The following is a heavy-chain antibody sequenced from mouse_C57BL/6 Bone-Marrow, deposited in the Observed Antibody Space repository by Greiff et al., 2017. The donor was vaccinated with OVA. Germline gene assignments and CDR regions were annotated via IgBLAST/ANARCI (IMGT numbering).Heavy chain of an antibody. V-gene: IGHV1-81*01. J-gene: IGHJ1*03. D-gene: IGHD5-1*01. Sequence: VQVVESGAELARPGASVKLSCKASGYTFTSYGISWVKQRTGQGLEWIGEIYPRSGNTYYNEKFKGKATLTADKSSSTAYMELRSLTSEDSAVYFCAGDLPYWYFDVWGTGTTVTVSS. CDR2: IYPRSGNT. CDR3: AGDLPYWYFDV. CDR1: GYTFTSYG.